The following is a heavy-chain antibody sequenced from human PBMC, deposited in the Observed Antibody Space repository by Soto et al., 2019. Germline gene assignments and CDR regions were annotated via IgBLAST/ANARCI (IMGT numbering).Heavy chain of an antibody. Sequence: AGGSLRLSCAASGFTFSSYGMHWVRQAPGKGLEWVAVIWYDGSNKYYADSVKGRFTISRDNSKNTLYLQMNSLRAEDTAVYYCARAMDWNDGLNYYGMDVWGQGTTVTVSS. CDR1: GFTFSSYG. CDR3: ARAMDWNDGLNYYGMDV. D-gene: IGHD1-1*01. J-gene: IGHJ6*02. V-gene: IGHV3-33*01. CDR2: IWYDGSNK.